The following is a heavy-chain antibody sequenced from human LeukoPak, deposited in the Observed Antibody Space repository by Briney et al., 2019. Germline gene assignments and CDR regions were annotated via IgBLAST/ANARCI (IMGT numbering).Heavy chain of an antibody. CDR3: ARDPVGAKDS. Sequence: EASVKVSCMASGYTLTSYGISWVRQAPGQGLEWMGWISAYNGNTNYAQKLQGRVTMTTDTCTSTAYMEVRSLRSGDTAVYYCARDPVGAKDSWGQGTLVTVSS. D-gene: IGHD1-26*01. CDR2: ISAYNGNT. V-gene: IGHV1-18*01. CDR1: GYTLTSYG. J-gene: IGHJ4*02.